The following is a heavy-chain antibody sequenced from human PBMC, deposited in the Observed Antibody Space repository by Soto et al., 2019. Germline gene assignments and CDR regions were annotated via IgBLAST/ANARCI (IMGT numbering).Heavy chain of an antibody. CDR2: MNPNTGHT. J-gene: IGHJ4*02. V-gene: IGHV1-8*01. D-gene: IGHD2-2*01. CDR1: GYTFTSYD. CDR3: ARVMRYCSSTSCSLMDY. Sequence: DSVKVSCKASGYTFTSYDINWVRQATGQGLEWMGWMNPNTGHTGYAQEFQGRVTMTRDTSMSTAYMELTSLRSEDTAVYYCARVMRYCSSTSCSLMDYWGQGTLVTVSS.